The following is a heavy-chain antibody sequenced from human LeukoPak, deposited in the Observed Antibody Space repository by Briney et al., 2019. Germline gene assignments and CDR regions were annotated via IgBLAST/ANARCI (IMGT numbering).Heavy chain of an antibody. J-gene: IGHJ3*02. CDR3: ARDSFRSSGRGAFDI. Sequence: PSETLSLTCTVSGGSISSGDYYWSWIRQPPGKGLEWIGYIYYSGSTYYNPSLKSRVTISVDTSKNQFSLKLSSVTAADTAVYYCARDSFRSSGRGAFDIWGQGTMVTVSS. D-gene: IGHD6-25*01. V-gene: IGHV4-30-4*01. CDR1: GGSISSGDYY. CDR2: IYYSGST.